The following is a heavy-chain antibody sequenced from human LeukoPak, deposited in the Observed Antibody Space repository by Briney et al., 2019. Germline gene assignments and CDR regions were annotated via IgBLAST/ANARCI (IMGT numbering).Heavy chain of an antibody. CDR2: IYSGGST. J-gene: IGHJ4*02. CDR1: GFTVSSNY. CDR3: ASSYDSSGYYYWGNFDY. D-gene: IGHD3-22*01. Sequence: PGGSLRLSCAASGFTVSSNYMGWVRQAPGKGLEWVSVIYSGGSTYYADSVKGRFTISRDNSKNTLYLQMNSLRAEDTAVYYCASSYDSSGYYYWGNFDYWGQGTLVTVSS. V-gene: IGHV3-53*01.